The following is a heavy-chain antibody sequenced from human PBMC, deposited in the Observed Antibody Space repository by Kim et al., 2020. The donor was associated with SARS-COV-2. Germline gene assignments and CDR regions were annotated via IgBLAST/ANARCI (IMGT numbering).Heavy chain of an antibody. Sequence: GGSLRLSCAASGFTFSSYGMHWVRQAPGKGLEWVAVISYDGSNKYYADSVKGRFTISRDNSKNTLYLQMNSLRAEDTAVYYCAKSETWDFWSGSAFFDY. J-gene: IGHJ4*01. CDR2: ISYDGSNK. CDR3: AKSETWDFWSGSAFFDY. V-gene: IGHV3-30*18. CDR1: GFTFSSYG. D-gene: IGHD3-3*01.